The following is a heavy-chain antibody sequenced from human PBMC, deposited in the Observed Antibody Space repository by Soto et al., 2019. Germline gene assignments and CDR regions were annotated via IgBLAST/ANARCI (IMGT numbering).Heavy chain of an antibody. D-gene: IGHD6-19*01. J-gene: IGHJ4*02. V-gene: IGHV3-30*18. CDR3: AKDLSLYSSGWPPVDY. CDR1: GFTFSSYG. CDR2: ISYDGSNK. Sequence: QVQLVESGGGVVQPGRSLRLSCAASGFTFSSYGMHWVRQAPGKGLEWVAVISYDGSNKYYADSVKGRFTISRDNSKNTLYLQMNSLRAEDTAVYYCAKDLSLYSSGWPPVDYWGQGTLVTVSS.